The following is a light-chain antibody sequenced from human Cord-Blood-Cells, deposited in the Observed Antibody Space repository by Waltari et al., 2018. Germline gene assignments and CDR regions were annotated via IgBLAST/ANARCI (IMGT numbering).Light chain of an antibody. CDR3: CSYAGSSTLV. CDR2: EGS. Sequence: QSPLTQPASVSGSPGQSITISCTVTSSDVGSYNLVSWYQQHPGKAPKLMIYEGSKRPSGVSNRCAGSKAGNTASLTISGLQAEDEADYYCCSYAGSSTLVFGGGTKLTVL. V-gene: IGLV2-23*01. J-gene: IGLJ2*01. CDR1: SSDVGSYNL.